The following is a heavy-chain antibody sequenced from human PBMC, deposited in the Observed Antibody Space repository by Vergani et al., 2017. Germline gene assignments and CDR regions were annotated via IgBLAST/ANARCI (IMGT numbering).Heavy chain of an antibody. V-gene: IGHV4-61*02. J-gene: IGHJ4*02. CDR2: IYTSGST. Sequence: QVQLQESGPGLVKPSQTLSLTCTVSGGSISSGGYYWSWIRQPAGKGLEWIGRIYTSGSTNYNPSLKSRVTISVDTSKNQFSLKLSSVTAADTAVYYCARSPSSYGYFDYWGQGTLVTVSS. CDR3: ARSPSSYGYFDY. D-gene: IGHD5-18*01. CDR1: GGSISSGGYY.